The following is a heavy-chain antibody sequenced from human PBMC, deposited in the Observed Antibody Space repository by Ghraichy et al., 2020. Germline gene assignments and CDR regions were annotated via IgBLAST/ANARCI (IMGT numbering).Heavy chain of an antibody. D-gene: IGHD3-16*01. CDR1: GFTFSSYW. V-gene: IGHV3-7*01. J-gene: IGHJ4*02. CDR3: ASSHKPVGGVHPG. CDR2: IKQDGSER. Sequence: GGSLRLSCAASGFTFSSYWMSWVRQAPGKGLEWVANIKQDGSERYYVDCVKGRFTISRDNAKNALYLQMNSRRAEETAVYFCASSHKPVGGVHPGWGQGTLVTVSS.